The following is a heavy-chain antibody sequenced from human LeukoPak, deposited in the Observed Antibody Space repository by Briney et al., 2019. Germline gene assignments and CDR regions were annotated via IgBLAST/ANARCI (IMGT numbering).Heavy chain of an antibody. J-gene: IGHJ3*02. CDR3: ARNAFEI. Sequence: GGSLRLFCAASGFTFSSYWMSWVRQAPGKGLEWVANMNQDGREKNYVDSVKGRFTISRDNAKNSLYLQMNSLRVEDTAVYYCARNAFEIWGQGTMVTVSS. CDR1: GFTFSSYW. CDR2: MNQDGREK. V-gene: IGHV3-7*01.